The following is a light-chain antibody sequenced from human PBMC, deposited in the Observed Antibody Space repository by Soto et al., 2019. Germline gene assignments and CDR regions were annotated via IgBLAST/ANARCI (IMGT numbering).Light chain of an antibody. CDR2: DAS. CDR1: QSVSSY. V-gene: IGKV3-11*01. J-gene: IGKJ2*01. Sequence: EIVLTQSPATLSLSPGERATLSCRASQSVSSYLAWYQQKPGQAPRLLIYDASNRATGIPARFSGSGSETDLPLTISILEPEDFAVYYCQQRSNWPPLYTFGQGTKLEI. CDR3: QQRSNWPPLYT.